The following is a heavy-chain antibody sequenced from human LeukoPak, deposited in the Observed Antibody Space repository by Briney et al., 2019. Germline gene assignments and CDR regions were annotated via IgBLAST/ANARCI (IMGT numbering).Heavy chain of an antibody. CDR3: ARVCRSRRYYGSGSYYNAPGV. J-gene: IGHJ4*02. V-gene: IGHV1-2*02. CDR2: INPNSGGT. CDR1: GYTFTGYY. D-gene: IGHD3-10*01. Sequence: ASVKVSCKASGYTFTGYYMHWVRQAPGQGLEWMGWINPNSGGTNYAQKFQGRVTMTRDTSISTAYMELSRLRSDDTAVYYCARVCRSRRYYGSGSYYNAPGVWGQGTLVTVSS.